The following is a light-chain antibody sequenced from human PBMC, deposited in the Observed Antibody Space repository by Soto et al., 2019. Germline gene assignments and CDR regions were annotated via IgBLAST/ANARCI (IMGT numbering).Light chain of an antibody. V-gene: IGKV1-9*01. J-gene: IGKJ3*01. CDR2: AAS. CDR3: QQLNSYPRT. Sequence: NQLTQSPSFLSASVGDRVTITCRASQGISSYLAWYQQKPGKAPKLLIYAASTLQSGVPSRFSGSGSGTEFTLTISSLQPEDFATYYCQQLNSYPRTFGPGTKVDIK. CDR1: QGISSY.